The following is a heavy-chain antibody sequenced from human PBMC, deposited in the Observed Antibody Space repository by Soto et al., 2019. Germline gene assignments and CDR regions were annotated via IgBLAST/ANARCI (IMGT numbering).Heavy chain of an antibody. CDR3: ARGLIDSSGYYYVGLGNYYYYGMDV. V-gene: IGHV3-30-3*01. CDR2: ISYDGSNK. Sequence: GGSLRLSCAASGFTFSSYAMHWVRQAPGKGLEWVAVISYDGSNKYYADSVKGRFTISRDNSKNTLYLQMNSLRAEDTAVYYCARGLIDSSGYYYVGLGNYYYYGMDVWGQGTTVTVSS. CDR1: GFTFSSYA. J-gene: IGHJ6*02. D-gene: IGHD3-22*01.